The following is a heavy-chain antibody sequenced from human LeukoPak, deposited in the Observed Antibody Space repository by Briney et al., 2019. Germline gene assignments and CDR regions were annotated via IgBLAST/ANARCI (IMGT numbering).Heavy chain of an antibody. CDR3: ARRGSEAANKNVGAFDI. CDR1: GYTFTSYG. V-gene: IGHV1-18*01. J-gene: IGHJ3*02. Sequence: GASVKVSCKASGYTFTSYGISWVRQAPGQGLEWMGWISAYNGNTNYAQKLQGRVTMTTDTSTSTAYMELRSLRSDDTAVYYCARRGSEAANKNVGAFDIWGQGTMVTVSS. D-gene: IGHD2-15*01. CDR2: ISAYNGNT.